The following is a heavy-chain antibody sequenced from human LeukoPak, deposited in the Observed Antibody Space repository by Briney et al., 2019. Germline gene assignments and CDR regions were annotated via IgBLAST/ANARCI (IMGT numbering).Heavy chain of an antibody. J-gene: IGHJ4*02. D-gene: IGHD3-10*01. CDR1: GGSFSGYY. CDR3: ARAGSTGYHFDY. Sequence: PSETLSLTCAVYGGSFSGYYWSWIRQPPGKGLEWIGEINHSGSTNYNPSLKSRVTISVDTSKNQFSLKLSSVTAADTAVYYCARAGSTGYHFDYWGQGTLVTVSS. CDR2: INHSGST. V-gene: IGHV4-34*01.